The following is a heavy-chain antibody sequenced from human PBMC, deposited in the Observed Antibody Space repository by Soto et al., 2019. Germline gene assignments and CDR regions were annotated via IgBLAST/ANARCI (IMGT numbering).Heavy chain of an antibody. V-gene: IGHV4-59*01. Sequence: SETLSLTCTVSTVSITNFHWSWIRQPPGKGLECIGHIDYSGSAIYNPSLNSRVTISADTSMNQFSLRLTSVTAADTAMYYCARRVGGGWEIAFDVWGPGTMVTVSS. CDR1: TVSITNFH. CDR2: IDYSGSA. J-gene: IGHJ3*01. CDR3: ARRVGGGWEIAFDV. D-gene: IGHD1-26*01.